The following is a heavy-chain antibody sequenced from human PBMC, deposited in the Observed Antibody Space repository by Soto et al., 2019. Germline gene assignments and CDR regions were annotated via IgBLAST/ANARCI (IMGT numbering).Heavy chain of an antibody. J-gene: IGHJ4*02. CDR3: ARDLWFGELADY. Sequence: GGSLRLSCAASGFPFSSYWMSWVRQAPGKGLEWVANIKQDGSEKYYVDSVKGRFTISRDNAKNSLYLQMNSQRAEDTAVYYCARDLWFGELADYWGQGT. CDR1: GFPFSSYW. D-gene: IGHD3-10*01. CDR2: IKQDGSEK. V-gene: IGHV3-7*01.